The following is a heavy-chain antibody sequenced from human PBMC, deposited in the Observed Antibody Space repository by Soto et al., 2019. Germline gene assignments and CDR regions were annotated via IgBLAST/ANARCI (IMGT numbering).Heavy chain of an antibody. J-gene: IGHJ4*02. Sequence: GGSLRLSCAASGFTVSSNYMSWVRQAPGKGLEWVSVIYGGGSTYYADSVKGRFTISRDNSKNTLYLQMNSLRAEDTAVYYCARDHYYDSSGYPRFDYWGQGTLVTVSS. CDR1: GFTVSSNY. CDR3: ARDHYYDSSGYPRFDY. CDR2: IYGGGST. V-gene: IGHV3-53*05. D-gene: IGHD3-22*01.